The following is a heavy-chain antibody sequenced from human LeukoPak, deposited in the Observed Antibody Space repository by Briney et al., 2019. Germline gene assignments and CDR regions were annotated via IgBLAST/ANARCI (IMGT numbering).Heavy chain of an antibody. V-gene: IGHV5-10-1*01. CDR3: GKNPRTTGKTYHWFEP. CDR2: IDPSDSYT. D-gene: IGHD1-1*01. J-gene: IGHJ5*02. Sequence: GESLKISCKGSGYSFTSYWISWVRQMPGKGLEWMGRIDPSDSYTNYSPSFQGHVTISADKSISTAYLQWSSLKASDTAMYYCGKNPRTTGKTYHWFEPWGPGTPGHRLL. CDR1: GYSFTSYW.